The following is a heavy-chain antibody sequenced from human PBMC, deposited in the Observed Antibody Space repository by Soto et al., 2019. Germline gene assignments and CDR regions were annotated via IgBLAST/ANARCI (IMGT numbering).Heavy chain of an antibody. D-gene: IGHD3-10*02. CDR2: IWSDGSNK. J-gene: IGHJ4*02. CDR3: VREGTMFHVDY. V-gene: IGHV3-33*01. CDR1: GFTFSRYV. Sequence: QVQLVESGGGVVQPGRSLRLSCAASGFTFSRYVMHWVRQTPGKELEWVAAIWSDGSNKYYVDSVKGRFTIARDNSKNTLSLQMTSLRVEDTALYYCVREGTMFHVDYWGQGTLVTVSS.